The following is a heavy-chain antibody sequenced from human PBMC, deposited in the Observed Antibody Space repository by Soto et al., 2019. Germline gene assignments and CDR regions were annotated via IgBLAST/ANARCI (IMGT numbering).Heavy chain of an antibody. D-gene: IGHD6-13*01. J-gene: IGHJ5*02. V-gene: IGHV1-2*04. Sequence: ASVKVSCKASGYTFTGYYMHWVRQAPGQGLESMGWINPNSGGTNYAQKFQGWVTMTRDTSISTAYMELSRLRSDDTAVYYCARGKMGSSSWYYEDWFDPWGQGTLVTVSS. CDR1: GYTFTGYY. CDR3: ARGKMGSSSWYYEDWFDP. CDR2: INPNSGGT.